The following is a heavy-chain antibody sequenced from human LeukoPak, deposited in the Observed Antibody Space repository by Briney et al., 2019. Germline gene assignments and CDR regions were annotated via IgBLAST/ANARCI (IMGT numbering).Heavy chain of an antibody. CDR2: TSQRGST. CDR3: ARGVYGSQDS. D-gene: IGHD1-26*01. J-gene: IGHJ4*02. Sequence: SETLSLTCTVSGQSLDSAYYWAWIRQPPGKWLEWIGSTSQRGSTYYKPSLKSRLAISVDMSENQILLRLTSVTATDTAMYYCARGVYGSQDSWGQGTLVTVSS. V-gene: IGHV4-38-2*02. CDR1: GQSLDSAYY.